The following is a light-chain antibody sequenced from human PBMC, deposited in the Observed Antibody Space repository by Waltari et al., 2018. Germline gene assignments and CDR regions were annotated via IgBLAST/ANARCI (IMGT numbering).Light chain of an antibody. J-gene: IGLJ3*02. V-gene: IGLV2-23*02. Sequence: QSALTQPASVSGSRGQSITISCTGSSSDIGSYNVVSRYQHHPGKAPKLLIYGVNNRPSGVSNRFSGSKSGNTASLTISGLQAEDEADYYCSSYVGSVVFGGGTKLTVL. CDR3: SSYVGSVV. CDR1: SSDIGSYNV. CDR2: GVN.